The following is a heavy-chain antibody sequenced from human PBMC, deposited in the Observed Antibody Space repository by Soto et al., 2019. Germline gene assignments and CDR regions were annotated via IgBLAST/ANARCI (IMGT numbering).Heavy chain of an antibody. J-gene: IGHJ5*02. V-gene: IGHV1-18*01. D-gene: IGHD6-13*01. CDR1: GYTFSSYG. CDR2: ISANNGNT. CDR3: ARSTGYISSWFSYNWFDP. Sequence: QAQLVQSGAEVKKPGASVKVSCRGSGYTFSSYGISWVRQGPGQGLEWMGWISANNGNTKYAQKVQGRVTMTTDTSTNTADMELRGLRSDDTAVYFCARSTGYISSWFSYNWFDPWGQGTLVTVSS.